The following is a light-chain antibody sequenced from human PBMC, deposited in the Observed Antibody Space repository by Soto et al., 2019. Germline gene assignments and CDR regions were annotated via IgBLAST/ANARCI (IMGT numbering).Light chain of an antibody. CDR3: QQRSNWPPFT. V-gene: IGKV3-11*01. Sequence: EIVMTQSPATLSVSPGERATLSCRASQSVSINLAWYQQKPGQAPRLLIYDASNRATGIPARFSGSGSGTDFTLTINSLESEDFAVYYCQQRSNWPPFTFGPGTTVDVK. CDR1: QSVSIN. CDR2: DAS. J-gene: IGKJ3*01.